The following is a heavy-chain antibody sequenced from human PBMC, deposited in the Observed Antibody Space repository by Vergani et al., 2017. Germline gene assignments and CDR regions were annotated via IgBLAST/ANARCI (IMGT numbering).Heavy chain of an antibody. CDR2: ISPGASTV. CDR3: AKNPGISTTRHYYARDV. Sequence: LEESGGGSVKPGGSLRLSCAASGFKFSDHDMSWIRQAPGKGLEWVSHISPGASTVSYTDSVTGRFTVSRDNDNNSLTLDMTTLRVEDTAVYYCAKNPGISTTRHYYARDVWGQGTTVTVSS. J-gene: IGHJ6*02. D-gene: IGHD1-1*01. CDR1: GFKFSDHD. V-gene: IGHV3-11*04.